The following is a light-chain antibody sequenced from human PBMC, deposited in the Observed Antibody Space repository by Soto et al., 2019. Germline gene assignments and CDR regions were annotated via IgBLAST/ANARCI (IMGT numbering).Light chain of an antibody. CDR1: QSGSSY. CDR3: QQANSFPST. V-gene: IGKV3-11*01. J-gene: IGKJ5*01. Sequence: EIVLTQSPATLYLSQGERATLSFTASQSGSSYLAWYQQKPGQAPRLIIYDASNRATGIPARFSGSGSGTEFTLSIGSLQSEDFATYYCQQANSFPSTFGQGTRLEIK. CDR2: DAS.